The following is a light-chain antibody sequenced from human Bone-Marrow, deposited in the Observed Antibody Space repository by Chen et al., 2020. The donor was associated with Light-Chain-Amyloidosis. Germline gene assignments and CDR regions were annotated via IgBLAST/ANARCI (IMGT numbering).Light chain of an antibody. CDR2: EVT. CDR1: SSDFGGDKH. J-gene: IGLJ1*01. V-gene: IGLV2-14*01. CDR3: SSYTITNTLV. Sequence: QFALTQPPSVSGSPGQPITIPCPGTSSDFGGDKHVSWYQQHPDKAPKLMIYEVTNRPSWVPDRFSGSKSDNTASLTISGLQTEDEADYFCSSYTITNTLVFGSGTRVTVL.